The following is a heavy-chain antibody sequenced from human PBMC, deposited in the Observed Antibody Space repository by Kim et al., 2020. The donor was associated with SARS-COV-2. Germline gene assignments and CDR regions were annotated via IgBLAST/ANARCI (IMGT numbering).Heavy chain of an antibody. CDR2: IYYSGST. D-gene: IGHD2-8*01. CDR1: GGSISSGGYY. Sequence: SETLSLTCTVSGGSISSGGYYWSWIRQHPGKGLEWIGYIYYSGSTYYNPSLKSRVTISVDTSKNQFSLKLSSVTAADTAVYYCARGGQMGNWFDPWGQGTLVTVSS. CDR3: ARGGQMGNWFDP. J-gene: IGHJ5*02. V-gene: IGHV4-31*03.